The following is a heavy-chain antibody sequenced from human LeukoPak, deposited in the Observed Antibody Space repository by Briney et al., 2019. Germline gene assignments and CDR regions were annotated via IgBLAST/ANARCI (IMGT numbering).Heavy chain of an antibody. D-gene: IGHD3-22*01. V-gene: IGHV4-34*01. CDR1: GGSFSGYY. Sequence: SETLSLTCAVYGGSFSGYYWSWMRQPPGKGLEWIGETNHSGSTNYNPSLKSRVTISVDTSKNQFSLKLSSVTATDTAVYYCARLVVPGFFDYWGQGSLVTVSS. CDR2: TNHSGST. CDR3: ARLVVPGFFDY. J-gene: IGHJ4*02.